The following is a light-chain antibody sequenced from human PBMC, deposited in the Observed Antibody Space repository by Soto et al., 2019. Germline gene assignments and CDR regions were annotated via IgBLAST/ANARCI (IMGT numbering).Light chain of an antibody. J-gene: IGKJ2*01. CDR3: QQYGSSPET. CDR2: GAS. CDR1: QSVSSSY. V-gene: IGKV3-20*01. Sequence: EIVLTQSPGTLSLSPGERXTLSCRASQSVSSSYLAWYQQKPGQAPRLLIYGASSRATGIPDRFSGSGSGTDFTLTISRLEPEDFAVYYCQQYGSSPETFGQGTKLEIK.